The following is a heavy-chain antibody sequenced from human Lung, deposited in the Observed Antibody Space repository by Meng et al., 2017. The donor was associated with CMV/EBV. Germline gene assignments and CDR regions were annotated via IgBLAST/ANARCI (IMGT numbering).Heavy chain of an antibody. CDR2: IDWNGENT. J-gene: IGHJ4*02. Sequence: GESLKISCEASGFTFDYYGLSWVRQAPGKGLEWVSGIDWNGENTGYADSVKGRFIISRDNAKNFVFLHMYSLRVEDKALYYCARDGHYYKGGYYGHSYWCQETLLTVSS. CDR1: GFTFDYYG. D-gene: IGHD3-22*01. CDR3: ARDGHYYKGGYYGHSY. V-gene: IGHV3-20*04.